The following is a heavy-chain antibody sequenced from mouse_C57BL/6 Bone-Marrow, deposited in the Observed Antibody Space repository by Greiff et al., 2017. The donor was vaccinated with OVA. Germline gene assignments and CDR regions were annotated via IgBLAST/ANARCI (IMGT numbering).Heavy chain of an antibody. CDR1: GYTFTSYW. V-gene: IGHV1-64*01. Sequence: QVQLKQPGAELVKPGASVKLSCKASGYTFTSYWMHWVKQRPGQGLEWIGMIHPNSGSTNYNEKFKGKATLTAEKSSSTAYMQLSSLTSEDSAVYFCARSGMGNYGFAYWGQGTLVTVSA. CDR2: IHPNSGST. CDR3: ARSGMGNYGFAY. J-gene: IGHJ3*01. D-gene: IGHD2-1*01.